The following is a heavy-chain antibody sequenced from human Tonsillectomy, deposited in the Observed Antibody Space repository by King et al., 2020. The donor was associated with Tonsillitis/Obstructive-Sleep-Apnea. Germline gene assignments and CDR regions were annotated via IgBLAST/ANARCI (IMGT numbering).Heavy chain of an antibody. V-gene: IGHV3-30*04. D-gene: IGHD3-22*01. CDR2: ISYDGSNK. CDR1: GFTFSSYA. CDR3: ARDGVRYYYDSSGYYSY. J-gene: IGHJ4*02. Sequence: VQLVESGGGVVQPGRSLRLSCAASGFTFSSYAMHWVRQAPGKRLEWGAVISYDGSNKYYVDSVKGRFTISRDNSKNTLYLQMNSLRAEDTAVYYCARDGVRYYYDSSGYYSYWGQGTLVTVSS.